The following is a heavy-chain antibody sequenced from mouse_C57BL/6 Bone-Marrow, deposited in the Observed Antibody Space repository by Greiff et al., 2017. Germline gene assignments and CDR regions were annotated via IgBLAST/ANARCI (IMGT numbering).Heavy chain of an antibody. CDR3: TRMITTRADWYFDV. CDR2: IDPENGDT. D-gene: IGHD2-4*01. J-gene: IGHJ1*03. CDR1: GFNIKDDY. Sequence: VQLQQSGAELVRPGASVKLSCTASGFNIKDDYMHWVKQRPEQGLEWIGWIDPENGDTEYASKFQGKATITADTSSNTAYLQLSSLTSEDTAVYYCTRMITTRADWYFDVWGTGTTVTVSS. V-gene: IGHV14-4*01.